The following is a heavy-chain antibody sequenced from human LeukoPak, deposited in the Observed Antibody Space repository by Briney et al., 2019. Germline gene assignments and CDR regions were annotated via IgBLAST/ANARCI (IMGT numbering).Heavy chain of an antibody. CDR2: IIPILGIA. CDR3: AKLQWLVSFDY. D-gene: IGHD6-19*01. J-gene: IGHJ4*02. V-gene: IGHV1-69*04. Sequence: SVKVSCKASGGTFSSYAISWVRQAPGQGLEWMGRIIPILGIANYAQKFQGRVTIAADKSTSTAYMELNSLRAEDTAVYYCAKLQWLVSFDYWGQGTLVTVSS. CDR1: GGTFSSYA.